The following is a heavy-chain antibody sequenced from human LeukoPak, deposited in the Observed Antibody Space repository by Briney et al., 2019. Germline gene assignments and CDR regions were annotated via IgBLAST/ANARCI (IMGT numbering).Heavy chain of an antibody. Sequence: GGSLRLSCADSGFTFGNYAMHWVRQAPGKGLDWVAVISYDGSKKYYADSVRGRFTISRDNSKNTLYLQMNSLRPEDTAVYYCAKDRGRFGFFYSFDDWGQGTLVTVSS. CDR3: AKDRGRFGFFYSFDD. CDR2: ISYDGSKK. CDR1: GFTFGNYA. J-gene: IGHJ4*02. V-gene: IGHV3-30*18. D-gene: IGHD3-10*01.